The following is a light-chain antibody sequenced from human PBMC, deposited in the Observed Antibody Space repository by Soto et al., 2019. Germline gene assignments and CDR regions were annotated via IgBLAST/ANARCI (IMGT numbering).Light chain of an antibody. CDR1: QGISNS. CDR2: AAS. CDR3: QNYNSAPLT. V-gene: IGKV1-27*01. Sequence: DIQMTQSPSSLSASVGDTVTITCRASQGISNSLAWFQQKPGRVPQFLIYAASTLQPAVPPRFSGSGSGTDFTLTLSSLQPEDVATYYCQNYNSAPLTFGPGTRVEIK. J-gene: IGKJ3*01.